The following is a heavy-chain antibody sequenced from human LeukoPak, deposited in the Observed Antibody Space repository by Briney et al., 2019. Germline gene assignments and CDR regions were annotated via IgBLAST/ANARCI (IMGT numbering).Heavy chain of an antibody. Sequence: ASVKVSCKASGYTFTDYYIHWVRQAPRQGLEWMGWVKPNSGGTNYAQKVQGRVTMTRDTSISTAYMELSRLTSDDTAVYYCARVGYSSAWSNFDYWGQGTLVTVSS. D-gene: IGHD6-19*01. CDR2: VKPNSGGT. CDR1: GYTFTDYY. J-gene: IGHJ4*02. CDR3: ARVGYSSAWSNFDY. V-gene: IGHV1-2*02.